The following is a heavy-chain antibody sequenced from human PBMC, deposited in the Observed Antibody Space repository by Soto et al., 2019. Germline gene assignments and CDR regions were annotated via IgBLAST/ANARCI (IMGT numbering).Heavy chain of an antibody. CDR2: MNPNSGNT. J-gene: IGHJ5*02. V-gene: IGHV1-8*01. Sequence: GSVEVSCKASGYTLTSYDINWVRQATGQGLEWMGWMNPNSGNTGYAQKFQGRVTMTRNTSISTAYMELSSLRSEDTAVYSCARGPALYYDSSGYPDEPWGQGTLVTVSS. D-gene: IGHD3-22*01. CDR3: ARGPALYYDSSGYPDEP. CDR1: GYTLTSYD.